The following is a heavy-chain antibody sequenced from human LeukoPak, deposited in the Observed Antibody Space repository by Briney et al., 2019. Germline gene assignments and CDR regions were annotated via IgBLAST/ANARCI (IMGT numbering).Heavy chain of an antibody. CDR2: IHPSTGNP. CDR3: ARAYQRLGELSLPDY. J-gene: IGHJ4*02. V-gene: IGHV7-4-1*02. D-gene: IGHD3-16*02. CDR1: GYTFTNYA. Sequence: ASVKVSCKVSGYTFTNYAMNWVRQAPGQGLEWMGWIHPSTGNPTYAQGFTGRFVFSLDTSVSTTYLQISSLKAEDTAVYYCARAYQRLGELSLPDYWGQGTLVTVSS.